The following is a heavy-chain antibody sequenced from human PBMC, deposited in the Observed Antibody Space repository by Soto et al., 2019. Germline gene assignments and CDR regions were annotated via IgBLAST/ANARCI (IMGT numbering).Heavy chain of an antibody. CDR1: GYAFTSYG. V-gene: IGHV1-18*01. CDR3: ARDCSGGSCYRSYYYYYGMDV. D-gene: IGHD2-15*01. Sequence: GASVKVSWKAAGYAFTSYGISWVRQAPAQGLEWMGWISAYNGNTNYAQKLQGRVTMTTDTSTSTAYMELRSLRSDDTAVYYCARDCSGGSCYRSYYYYYGMDVWGQGTTVTVSS. CDR2: ISAYNGNT. J-gene: IGHJ6*02.